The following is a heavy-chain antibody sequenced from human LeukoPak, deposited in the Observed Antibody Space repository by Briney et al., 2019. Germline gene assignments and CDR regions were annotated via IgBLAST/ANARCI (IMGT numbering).Heavy chain of an antibody. CDR2: IYYSGST. Sequence: SQTLSLTCTVSSGSISSGSYYWSWIRQHPGKGLEWIGYIYYSGSTYYNPSLKSRVTISVDTSKNQFSLKLSSVTAADTAVYYCARNVVVTAPRPGDAFDIWGQGTMVTVSS. V-gene: IGHV4-31*03. J-gene: IGHJ3*02. D-gene: IGHD2-21*02. CDR1: SGSISSGSYY. CDR3: ARNVVVTAPRPGDAFDI.